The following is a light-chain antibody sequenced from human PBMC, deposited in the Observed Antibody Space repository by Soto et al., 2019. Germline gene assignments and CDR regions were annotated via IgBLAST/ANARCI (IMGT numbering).Light chain of an antibody. CDR3: QQSYSTPLYT. CDR1: QSISSY. J-gene: IGKJ2*01. V-gene: IGKV1-39*01. CDR2: AAS. Sequence: DIQMTQSPSSLSASVGDRVTITCRASQSISSYLNWYQQKPGKAPKLLIYAASSLPYGVPSRFSGSGSGTDFTLTISSLQPEDFATYYCQQSYSTPLYTFGQGTKLEIK.